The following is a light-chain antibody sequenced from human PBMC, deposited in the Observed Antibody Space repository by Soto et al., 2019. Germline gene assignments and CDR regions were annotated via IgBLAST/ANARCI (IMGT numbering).Light chain of an antibody. CDR1: SSDIGTYHY. V-gene: IGLV2-14*01. J-gene: IGLJ1*01. Sequence: QAVVTQPASVSGSPGQSITISCTGSSSDIGTYHYVSWYQHHPGRAPKLIISDVTDRPSGVSARFSGSKSGNTASLTISGLQADDEADYYCSSYRKSNTLVFGTGTKVTVL. CDR2: DVT. CDR3: SSYRKSNTLV.